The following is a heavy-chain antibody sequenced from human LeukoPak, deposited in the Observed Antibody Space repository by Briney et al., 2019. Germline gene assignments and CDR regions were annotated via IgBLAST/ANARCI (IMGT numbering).Heavy chain of an antibody. J-gene: IGHJ4*02. D-gene: IGHD1-26*01. CDR3: ARGGSFQYDF. CDR2: INTDTLNT. V-gene: IGHV1-18*01. Sequence: ASVKVSCKGSGYTFNTYGVTWARQAPGQGLEWMGWINTDTLNTRYEQKFQGRVTMTTDTSTSTAYMELRSLTSDDTAVYYCARGGSFQYDFWGQGTLVTVS. CDR1: GYTFNTYG.